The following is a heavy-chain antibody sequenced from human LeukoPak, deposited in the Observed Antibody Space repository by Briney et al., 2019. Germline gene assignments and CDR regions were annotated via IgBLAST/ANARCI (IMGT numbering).Heavy chain of an antibody. CDR1: VGAFSNFT. Sequence: GTSVTLSFTSSVGAFSNFTITWVRHAPGQGPGWVGGGIPILRADNYAQKFQGRVTITTDESTTTAYLDLSSLTSDDTAYYYCAVIPHYDFWTGGNIDYWGQGTLVTVSS. D-gene: IGHD3-3*01. V-gene: IGHV1-69*16. CDR3: AVIPHYDFWTGGNIDY. CDR2: GIPILRAD. J-gene: IGHJ4*02.